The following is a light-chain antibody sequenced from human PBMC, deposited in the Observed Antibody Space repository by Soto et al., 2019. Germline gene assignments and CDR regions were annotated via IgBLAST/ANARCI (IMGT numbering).Light chain of an antibody. CDR2: YDS. V-gene: IGLV3-21*04. J-gene: IGLJ2*01. Sequence: SYELAQPPSVSVAPGKTARITCGGNNIGSKSVHWYQQKPGQAPVLVIYYDSDRPSGIPERFSGSNSGNTATLTISRVEAGDEADYYCQVWDSSSDPPFGGGTNLTVL. CDR1: NIGSKS. CDR3: QVWDSSSDPP.